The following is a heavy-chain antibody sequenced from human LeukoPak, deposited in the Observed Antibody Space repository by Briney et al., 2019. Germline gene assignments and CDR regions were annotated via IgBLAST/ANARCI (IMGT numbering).Heavy chain of an antibody. V-gene: IGHV4-34*01. Sequence: SETLSLTCAVYGGSFSGYYWSWIRQPPGKGLEWIGEINHSGSTNYNPSLKSRVTISVGTSKNQFPLKLSSVTAADTAVYYCARGRAQRGWFDPWGQGTLVTVSS. CDR3: ARGRAQRGWFDP. D-gene: IGHD3-16*01. CDR2: INHSGST. CDR1: GGSFSGYY. J-gene: IGHJ5*02.